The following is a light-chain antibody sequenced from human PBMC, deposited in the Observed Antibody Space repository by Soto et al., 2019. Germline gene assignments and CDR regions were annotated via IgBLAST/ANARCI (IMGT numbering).Light chain of an antibody. J-gene: IGKJ2*01. CDR1: QSVSSY. CDR2: DAS. V-gene: IGKV3-11*01. Sequence: EIVLTQSPATLSLSPGERATLSCRASQSVSSYLAWYQQKPGQAPRLLIYDASNTATGIPARFSGSGSGTDFPLTISSLEPEDFAVYYCQKRSNWQTFGQGTKLEIK. CDR3: QKRSNWQT.